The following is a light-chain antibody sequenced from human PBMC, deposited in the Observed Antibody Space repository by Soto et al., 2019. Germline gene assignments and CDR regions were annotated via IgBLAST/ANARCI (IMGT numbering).Light chain of an antibody. Sequence: QSALTQPASVSGSPGQSITISCTGTSSDFGGYNYVSWYQQHPGKAPKLMIYDVSNRPSGVSNRFSGSKSGNTASLTISGLQDEDEDDYYCRSYTSSSLYVFGTGTKLTVL. CDR2: DVS. V-gene: IGLV2-14*01. J-gene: IGLJ1*01. CDR3: RSYTSSSLYV. CDR1: SSDFGGYNY.